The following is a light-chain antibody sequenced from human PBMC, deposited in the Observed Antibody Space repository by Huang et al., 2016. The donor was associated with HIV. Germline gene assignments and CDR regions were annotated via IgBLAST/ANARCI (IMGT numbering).Light chain of an antibody. CDR1: QSISSY. Sequence: DIQMTQSPSSLSASVGDRVIITCRASQSISSYLNWYQQQPGKAPNLLIYAESSLQSGVPSRFGGSGSGTDFTLTIRSLQPEDFATYYCQQSYSNTFTFGAGTKVDVK. J-gene: IGKJ3*01. CDR2: AES. V-gene: IGKV1-39*01. CDR3: QQSYSNTFT.